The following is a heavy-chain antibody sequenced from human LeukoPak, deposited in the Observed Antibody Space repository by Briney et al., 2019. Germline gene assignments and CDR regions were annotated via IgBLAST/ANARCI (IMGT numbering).Heavy chain of an antibody. J-gene: IGHJ6*02. CDR1: GFTFGDYA. Sequence: GGSLRLSCTASGFTFGDYAMSWIRQAPGRGLEWVALISYDESDKYYADFVKGRFAISRDNFKNTLYLQMNSLRAEDTAVYYCARDRGTTPKYYYGTDVWGQGTTVAVSS. D-gene: IGHD2-2*01. V-gene: IGHV3-30*09. CDR2: ISYDESDK. CDR3: ARDRGTTPKYYYGTDV.